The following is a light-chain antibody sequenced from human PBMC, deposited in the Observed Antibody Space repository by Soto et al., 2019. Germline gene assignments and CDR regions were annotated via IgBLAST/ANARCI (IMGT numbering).Light chain of an antibody. CDR3: QQYNSYAM. J-gene: IGKJ1*01. Sequence: DIQMTQSPSTLSASVGDRVTITCRASQSISSWLDWYQQKPGKAPKLLIYDASSLESGLPSRFSGSGSGTAFTLTIRSLQPDDVATYHCQQYNSYAMFVQGTQVQIK. CDR1: QSISSW. V-gene: IGKV1-5*01. CDR2: DAS.